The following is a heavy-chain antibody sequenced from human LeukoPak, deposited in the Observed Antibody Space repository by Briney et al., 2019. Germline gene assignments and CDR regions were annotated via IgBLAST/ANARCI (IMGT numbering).Heavy chain of an antibody. J-gene: IGHJ6*02. CDR2: IYYSGST. CDR1: GGSISSSSYY. CDR3: ARARYYYGMDV. V-gene: IGHV4-39*07. Sequence: PSETLSLTCTVSGGSISSSSYYWGWIRQPPGKGLEWIGSIYYSGSTYYNPSLKSRVTISVDRSKNQFSLKLSSVTAADTAVYYCARARYYYGMDVWGQGTTVTVSS.